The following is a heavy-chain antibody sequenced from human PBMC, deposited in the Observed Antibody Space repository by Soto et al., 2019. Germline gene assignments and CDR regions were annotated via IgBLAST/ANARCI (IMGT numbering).Heavy chain of an antibody. D-gene: IGHD4-17*01. Sequence: SETLSLTCTVSGGSVSSGSYYWSWIRQPPGKGLEWIGYIYYSGSTNYNPSLKSRVTISVDTSKNQFSLKLSSVTAADTAVYYCARVKDRPIDYGDYVFRWFDPWGQGTLVTVSS. CDR1: GGSVSSGSYY. CDR2: IYYSGST. V-gene: IGHV4-61*01. J-gene: IGHJ5*02. CDR3: ARVKDRPIDYGDYVFRWFDP.